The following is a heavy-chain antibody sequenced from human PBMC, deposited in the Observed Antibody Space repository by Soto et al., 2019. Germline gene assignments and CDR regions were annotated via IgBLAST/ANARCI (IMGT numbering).Heavy chain of an antibody. CDR1: GGSISSSSYY. CDR3: SRTFPDSCGYIDY. D-gene: IGHD3-22*01. J-gene: IGHJ4*02. Sequence: QLQLQESGPGLVKPSETLSLTCTVSGGSISSSSYYWGWIRQPPGKGLEWIGSIYYSGSTYYNPSLKSRVTISVDSVKYQFSLKLSAVTGAGTAVYYCSRTFPDSCGYIDYWGQGTLVTVSS. V-gene: IGHV4-39*01. CDR2: IYYSGST.